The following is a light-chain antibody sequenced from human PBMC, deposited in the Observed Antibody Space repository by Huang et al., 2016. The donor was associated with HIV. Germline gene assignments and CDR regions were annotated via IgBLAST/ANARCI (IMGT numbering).Light chain of an antibody. V-gene: IGKV2-28*01. J-gene: IGKJ1*01. CDR1: QSLLHSNGFNY. CDR2: LGS. Sequence: DIVMTQTPVSLPVTPGEPASISCRSSQSLLHSNGFNYLDWYLQKPGQSPQVLIYLGSNRASGVPERFSGSGSGTEFTLKISRVEAEDVGVYYCMQGLQTPTFGQGTKVEIK. CDR3: MQGLQTPT.